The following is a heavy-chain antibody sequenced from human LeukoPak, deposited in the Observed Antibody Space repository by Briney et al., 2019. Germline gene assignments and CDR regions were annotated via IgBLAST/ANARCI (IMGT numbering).Heavy chain of an antibody. V-gene: IGHV3-20*04. D-gene: IGHD6-19*01. CDR2: ISWNGGST. CDR3: AKERYISGWSDSFDY. CDR1: GFAFADYP. Sequence: GGSLRLSCAASGFAFADYPMTWVRQAPGKGLEWVSDISWNGGSTAYADSVKGRFTISRDNSTNTVYLQMNSLRAEETAVYYCAKERYISGWSDSFDYWGQGTLVTVSS. J-gene: IGHJ4*02.